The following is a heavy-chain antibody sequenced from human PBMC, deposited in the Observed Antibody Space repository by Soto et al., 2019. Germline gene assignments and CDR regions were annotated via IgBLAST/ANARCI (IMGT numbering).Heavy chain of an antibody. CDR1: GFTFSISS. J-gene: IGHJ4*02. Sequence: GGSLRLSCAASGFTFSISSMNWVRQAPGKGLEWVPSISGTSDYISYADSVKGRFTISRDNAKNSLYLQMNSLRAEDTAVYSCARDPSYYGSESYYYFDYWGQGALVTVSS. CDR2: ISGTSDYI. D-gene: IGHD3-10*01. CDR3: ARDPSYYGSESYYYFDY. V-gene: IGHV3-21*01.